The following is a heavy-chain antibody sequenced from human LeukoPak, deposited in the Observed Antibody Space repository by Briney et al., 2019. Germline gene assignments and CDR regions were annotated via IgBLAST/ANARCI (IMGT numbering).Heavy chain of an antibody. Sequence: SETLSLTCAVSGGSFSVYYWSWIRQPPGKGLEWMGEINYSGSTNYNPPPKSRVTISVDKSKNQLSVKLSSVTAAGSAVYYCARARRTSGLDVWGKRTTVSVSS. CDR3: ARARRTSGLDV. V-gene: IGHV4-34*01. CDR2: INYSGST. D-gene: IGHD1-1*01. J-gene: IGHJ6*04. CDR1: GGSFSVYY.